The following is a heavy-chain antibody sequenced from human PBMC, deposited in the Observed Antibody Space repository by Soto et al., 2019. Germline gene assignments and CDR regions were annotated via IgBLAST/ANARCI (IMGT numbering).Heavy chain of an antibody. CDR1: GFTFSSYW. V-gene: IGHV3-74*01. CDR2: INSDGSST. D-gene: IGHD2-21*02. J-gene: IGHJ4*02. CDR3: ARESLASYCGGDCYWDY. Sequence: GGSLRLSCAASGFTFSSYWMHWVRQAPGKGLVWVSRINSDGSSTSYADSVKGRFTISRDNAKNTLYLQMNSLRAEDTAVYYCARESLASYCGGDCYWDYWGQGTLVTVSS.